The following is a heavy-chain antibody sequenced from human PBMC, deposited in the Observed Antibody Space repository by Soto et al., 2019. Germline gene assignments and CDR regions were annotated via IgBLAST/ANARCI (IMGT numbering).Heavy chain of an antibody. J-gene: IGHJ4*02. Sequence: PGGSLRLSCAASGFTFSSYAMHWVRQAPGKGLEYVSAISSNGGSTYYANSVKGRFTISRDNSKNTLYLQMGSLRAEDMAVYYCARSRGSWYFDYWGQGTLVTVSS. D-gene: IGHD6-13*01. CDR1: GFTFSSYA. CDR2: ISSNGGST. V-gene: IGHV3-64*01. CDR3: ARSRGSWYFDY.